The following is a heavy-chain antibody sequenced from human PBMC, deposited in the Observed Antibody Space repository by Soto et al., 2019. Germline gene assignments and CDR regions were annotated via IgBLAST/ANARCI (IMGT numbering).Heavy chain of an antibody. Sequence: SETLSLTCTPSGGSVRAPDWWNWVRQSPDKGLEWIAEVHISGHSNYNPSLRSRVSVSIDSSKNQFYLNLNSVTAADTAIYYCARVRQGRSANNCYFDPWGQGTQVTVSS. CDR3: ARVRQGRSANNCYFDP. V-gene: IGHV4-4*02. D-gene: IGHD1-1*01. J-gene: IGHJ5*01. CDR2: VHISGHS. CDR1: GGSVRAPDW.